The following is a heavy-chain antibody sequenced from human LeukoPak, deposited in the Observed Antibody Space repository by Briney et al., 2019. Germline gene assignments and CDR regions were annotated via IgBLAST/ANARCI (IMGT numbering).Heavy chain of an antibody. V-gene: IGHV3-23*01. J-gene: IGHJ4*02. CDR1: GFTFSSYA. CDR2: ISGSGAKT. CDR3: AKVSLSVVKGYYFDY. Sequence: GGSLRLSCAASGFTFSSYAMSWVRQAPGKGLEWVSLISGSGVISGSGAKTYYADSVKGRFTISRDNSKNTLYLQMNSLRAEDTAVYYCAKVSLSVVKGYYFDYWGQGTLVTVSS. D-gene: IGHD4-23*01.